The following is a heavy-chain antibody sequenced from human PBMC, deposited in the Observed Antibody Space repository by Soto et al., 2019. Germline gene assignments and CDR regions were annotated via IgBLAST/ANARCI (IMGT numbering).Heavy chain of an antibody. D-gene: IGHD2-2*01. V-gene: IGHV3-23*01. Sequence: EVQLLESGGGLVQPGGSLRLSCVGSGFTFISYAMNWVRQAPGTGLEWVSGISGGGDRTFDAASVKGPFTISRDSSNNTVNLQMNRLRADASAVSCCARRVLVSTSRPDYWCFDFWGRGAVVTVSS. CDR3: ARRVLVSTSRPDYWCFDF. CDR1: GFTFISYA. CDR2: ISGGGDRT. J-gene: IGHJ2*01.